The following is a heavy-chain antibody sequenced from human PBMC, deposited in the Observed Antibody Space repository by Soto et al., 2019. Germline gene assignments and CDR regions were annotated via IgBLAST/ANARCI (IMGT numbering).Heavy chain of an antibody. V-gene: IGHV1-3*01. CDR1: GYTFTSYA. D-gene: IGHD6-6*01. Sequence: QVQLVQSGAEVKKPGASVKVSCKASGYTFTSYAMHWVRQAPGQRLEWMGWINAGNGNTKYSQKFQGRVTITRDTTASTAYMEVSSLRSEDTAVYYCARGPYIAARRPEDYFDYWGQGTLVTVSS. J-gene: IGHJ4*02. CDR2: INAGNGNT. CDR3: ARGPYIAARRPEDYFDY.